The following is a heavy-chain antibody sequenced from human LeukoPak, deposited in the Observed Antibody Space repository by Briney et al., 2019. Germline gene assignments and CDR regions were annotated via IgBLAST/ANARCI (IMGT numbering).Heavy chain of an antibody. CDR2: IFGGGST. D-gene: IGHD2-21*02. J-gene: IGHJ4*02. Sequence: GGSLRLSCAASGFTFRSYAMSWVRQAPGKGLEWVSVIFGGGSTYYADSVKGRFTISRDNSKDTLYLQMNSLRAEDTAVYYCAREGTYCGGDCYPLGYWGQGTLVTVSS. V-gene: IGHV3-53*01. CDR1: GFTFRSYA. CDR3: AREGTYCGGDCYPLGY.